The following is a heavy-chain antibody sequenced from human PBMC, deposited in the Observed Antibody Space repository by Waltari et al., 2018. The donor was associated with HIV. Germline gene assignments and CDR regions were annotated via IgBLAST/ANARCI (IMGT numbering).Heavy chain of an antibody. V-gene: IGHV4-61*02. CDR2: IYTSGST. J-gene: IGHJ3*02. CDR3: ARGRQWELLAPHTFDI. CDR1: GGSISSANYY. Sequence: QVQLQESGPGLVKPSQTLSLTCTVSGGSISSANYYWSWIRQPAGKGLEWIGRIYTSGSTNYNPSLKSRVTISLDTSKNQFSLRLSSVTAADTAVYYCARGRQWELLAPHTFDIWGQGTMVTVSS. D-gene: IGHD1-26*01.